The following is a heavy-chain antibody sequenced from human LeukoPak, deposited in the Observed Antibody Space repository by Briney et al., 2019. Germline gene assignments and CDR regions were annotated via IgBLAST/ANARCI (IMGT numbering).Heavy chain of an antibody. D-gene: IGHD3-3*01. J-gene: IGHJ5*02. CDR1: GGSISSYY. CDR2: IYYSGST. Sequence: SETLSLTCTVSGGSISSYYWSWIRQPPGKGLEWIGYIYYSGSTNYNPSLKSRVTISVDTSKNQFSLKLSSVTAADTAVYYCARDLISPITIFGVVINWFDPWGQGTLVTVSS. V-gene: IGHV4-59*01. CDR3: ARDLISPITIFGVVINWFDP.